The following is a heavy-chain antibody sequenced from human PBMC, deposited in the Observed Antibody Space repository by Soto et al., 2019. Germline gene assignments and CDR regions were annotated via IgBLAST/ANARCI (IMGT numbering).Heavy chain of an antibody. CDR2: MNPNSGNT. V-gene: IGHV1-8*01. CDR1: GYTFTSYD. CDR3: ARERSSSKRFDP. Sequence: QVQLVQSGAEVKKPGASVKVSCKASGYTFTSYDINWVRQATGQGLEWMGWMNPNSGNTGYAQKFQGSVTMTTNTSISTAYMELSSLRSEDTAVYYCARERSSSKRFDPWGQGTLVTVSS. D-gene: IGHD3-16*02. J-gene: IGHJ5*02.